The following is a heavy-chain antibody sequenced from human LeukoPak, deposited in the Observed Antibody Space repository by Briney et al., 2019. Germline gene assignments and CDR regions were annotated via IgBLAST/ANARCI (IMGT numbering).Heavy chain of an antibody. J-gene: IGHJ4*02. Sequence: GWSLSLSCAASGFTVSSYAMRWVRQPAARGREWVSAISGSGGSTYYADSVKGRFTISRDNSKNTLYLRMNSLRAEDTAVYCCAKRVRPLERYWGQGTLVTVSS. CDR2: ISGSGGST. CDR1: GFTVSSYA. D-gene: IGHD1-1*01. CDR3: AKRVRPLERY. V-gene: IGHV3-23*01.